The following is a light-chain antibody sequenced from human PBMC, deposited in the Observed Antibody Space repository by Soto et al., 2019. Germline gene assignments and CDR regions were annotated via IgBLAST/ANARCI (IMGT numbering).Light chain of an antibody. V-gene: IGKV1-13*02. J-gene: IGKJ5*01. CDR3: HQFNSYPHT. Sequence: AIPLTQSPSSLSASVGDRVTVTCRASQGISSALAWFQQKPGKPPKLLIYSASSLESGVPSSFSGSGSGTEFSLPISSLQPEDFAIYFCHQFNSYPHTFGQGTRLEIK. CDR2: SAS. CDR1: QGISSA.